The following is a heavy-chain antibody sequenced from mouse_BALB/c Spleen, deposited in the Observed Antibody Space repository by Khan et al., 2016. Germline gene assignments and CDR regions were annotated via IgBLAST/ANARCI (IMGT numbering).Heavy chain of an antibody. J-gene: IGHJ4*01. Sequence: VELVESGGGLVKPGGSLKLSCAASGFTFSDYAMSWVRQTPEKRLEWVASISTGGTTHYPDSMKGRFTISRDIARNVLYLQISSLRSEGTGMYYCSREENAMDYWGQGTSVTVSS. V-gene: IGHV5-6-5*01. CDR1: GFTFSDYA. CDR2: ISTGGTT. CDR3: SREENAMDY.